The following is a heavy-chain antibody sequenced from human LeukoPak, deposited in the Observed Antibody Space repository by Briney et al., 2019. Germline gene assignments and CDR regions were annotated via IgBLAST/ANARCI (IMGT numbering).Heavy chain of an antibody. D-gene: IGHD6-13*01. V-gene: IGHV4-59*01. CDR1: GGSISSYY. Sequence: PSETLSLTCTVSGGSISSYYWSWIRQPPGKGLEWIGYIYYSGSTNYNPSLKSRVTISVDTSKNQFSLKLSSVTAADTAVYYCARDRSSWGWFDPWGQGTLVTVSS. CDR2: IYYSGST. J-gene: IGHJ5*02. CDR3: ARDRSSWGWFDP.